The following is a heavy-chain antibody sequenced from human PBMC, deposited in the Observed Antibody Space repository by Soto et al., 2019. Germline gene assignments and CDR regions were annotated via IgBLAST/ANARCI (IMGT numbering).Heavy chain of an antibody. CDR3: AREDVQLPPYGMDG. V-gene: IGHV3-74*01. D-gene: IGHD2-2*01. J-gene: IGHJ6*01. CDR1: GFTFSSYW. CDR2: INSDGSST. Sequence: EVQLVESGGGLVQPGGSLRLSCAASGFTFSSYWMHWVRQAPGKGLVWVSRINSDGSSTSYADSVQGRFTISRDNAKNTLYLQMNSLSAEDTAVYYCAREDVQLPPYGMDGWGQGTTVTVSS.